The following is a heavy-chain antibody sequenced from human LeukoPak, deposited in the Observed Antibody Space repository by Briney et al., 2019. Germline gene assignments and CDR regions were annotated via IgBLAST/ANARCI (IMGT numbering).Heavy chain of an antibody. V-gene: IGHV1-2*02. CDR3: ARVPITIFGVVIIKNWFDP. D-gene: IGHD3-3*01. CDR1: GYTFTGYY. J-gene: IGHJ5*02. CDR2: INPNSGGT. Sequence: ASVKVSCKASGYTFTGYYMHWVRQAPGQGLEWMGWINPNSGGTNYAQKFQGRVTMTRDTSISTAYMELRSLRSDDTAVYYCARVPITIFGVVIIKNWFDPWGQGTLVTVSS.